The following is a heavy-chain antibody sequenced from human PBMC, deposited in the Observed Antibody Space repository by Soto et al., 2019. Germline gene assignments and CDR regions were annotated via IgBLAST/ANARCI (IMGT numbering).Heavy chain of an antibody. CDR3: TKYTYTSRYAYYGMDV. V-gene: IGHV3-49*03. D-gene: IGHD6-13*01. CDR1: GFTFGDYA. J-gene: IGHJ6*02. Sequence: GGSLRLSCTTSGFTFGDYAMSWSRQAPGKGLEWVGVIRSKAYGATTDYAASVKGRFTISRDDSKSIAYLQMNSLKSEETGVYYCTKYTYTSRYAYYGMDVWGHGTTVTVSS. CDR2: IRSKAYGATT.